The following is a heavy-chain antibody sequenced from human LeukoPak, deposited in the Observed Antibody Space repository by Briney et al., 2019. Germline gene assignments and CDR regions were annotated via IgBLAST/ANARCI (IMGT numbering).Heavy chain of an antibody. CDR2: ISGNGGST. CDR3: ARGVEPLAANTLAY. J-gene: IGHJ4*02. D-gene: IGHD1-14*01. CDR1: GFTFSTYA. V-gene: IGHV3-23*01. Sequence: GGSLRLSCAASGFTFSTYAMSWVRQAPGKGLEWVSTISGNGGSTYYADSVKGRFTISRDNSKNTLYLQMNSLRADDTAVYYCARGVEPLAANTLAYWGQGTLVTVSS.